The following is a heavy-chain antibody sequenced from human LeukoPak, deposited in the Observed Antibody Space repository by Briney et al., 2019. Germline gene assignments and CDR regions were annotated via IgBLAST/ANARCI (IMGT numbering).Heavy chain of an antibody. CDR3: ASGSASSGPDAFDI. CDR1: GYTFTSYD. D-gene: IGHD6-6*01. CDR2: ISVYNGNT. J-gene: IGHJ3*02. Sequence: GASVKVSCKASGYTFTSYDINWVRQATGQGLEWMGWISVYNGNTDYAQKFQGRVTMTTDTSTSTAYMELRSLRSDDTAVYYCASGSASSGPDAFDIWGQGTVVTVSS. V-gene: IGHV1-18*01.